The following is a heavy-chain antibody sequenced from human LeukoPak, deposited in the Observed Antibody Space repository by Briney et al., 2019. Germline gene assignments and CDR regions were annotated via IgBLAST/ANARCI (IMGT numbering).Heavy chain of an antibody. V-gene: IGHV4-34*01. Sequence: PSESLSLTCAVYGGSFSGCYWSWIRQPPGKGLEWIGEINHSGSTNYNPSLKSRVTISVDTSKNQFSLKLSSVTAADTAVYYCARAMYYYDCFDYWGQGTLVTVS. CDR2: INHSGST. J-gene: IGHJ4*02. CDR1: GGSFSGCY. D-gene: IGHD3-10*01. CDR3: ARAMYYYDCFDY.